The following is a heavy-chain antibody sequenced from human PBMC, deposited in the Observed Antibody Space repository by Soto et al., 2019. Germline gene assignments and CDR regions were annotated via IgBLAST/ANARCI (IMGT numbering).Heavy chain of an antibody. D-gene: IGHD3-10*01. V-gene: IGHV2-70*01. J-gene: IGHJ6*02. CDR1: GFSLPTSGVF. CDR3: ARVRSVLGFGESCYYYGMDV. CDR2: IDWDDEK. Sequence: SGPTLVNPTQTLTLTCTFSGFSLPTSGVFVSWIRQLPGKALEWLALIDWDDEKVYTTSLKTRLAVSKDTSKNQVALTLTNLDPAHTSTYYCARVRSVLGFGESCYYYGMDVRGQGTTLTVSS.